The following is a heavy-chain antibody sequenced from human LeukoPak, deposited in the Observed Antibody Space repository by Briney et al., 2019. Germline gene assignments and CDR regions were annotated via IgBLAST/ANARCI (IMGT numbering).Heavy chain of an antibody. V-gene: IGHV4-30-4*01. CDR2: IYYSGST. CDR1: GGSISSGDYY. J-gene: IGHJ3*02. CDR3: ARVDSSGWYYAFDI. D-gene: IGHD6-19*01. Sequence: PSETLSLTCTVSGGSISSGDYYWSWIRQPPGKGLEWIGYIYYSGSTYYNPSLKSRVTISVDTSKNQFSLKLCSVTAAGTAVYYCARVDSSGWYYAFDIWGQGTMVTVSS.